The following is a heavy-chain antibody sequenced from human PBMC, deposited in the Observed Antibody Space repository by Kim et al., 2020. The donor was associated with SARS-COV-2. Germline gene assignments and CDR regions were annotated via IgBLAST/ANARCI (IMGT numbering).Heavy chain of an antibody. D-gene: IGHD6-13*01. CDR3: ARSLYSSSWDPYFDY. CDR2: IYSGGST. CDR1: GFTVSSNY. V-gene: IGHV3-66*01. J-gene: IGHJ4*02. Sequence: GGSLRLSCAASGFTVSSNYMSWVRQAPGKGLEWVSVIYSGGSTYYADSVTGRFTISRDNSKNTLYLQMNSLRAEDTAVYYCARSLYSSSWDPYFDYWGQGTLVTVSS.